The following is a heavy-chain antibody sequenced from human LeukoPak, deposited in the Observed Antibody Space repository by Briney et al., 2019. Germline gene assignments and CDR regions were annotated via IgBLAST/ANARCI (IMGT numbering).Heavy chain of an antibody. CDR3: ARGTEQWLVLFDF. CDR2: ISSSGGTI. CDR1: GFTFSSYE. Sequence: GGSLRLSCAASGFTFSSYEMNWVRQAPGKGLEWVSYISSSGGTIYYADSVKGRFTISRDNAKNSLYLQMNSLRAEDTAVFYCARGTEQWLVLFDFWGQGALVTVSS. D-gene: IGHD6-19*01. V-gene: IGHV3-48*03. J-gene: IGHJ4*02.